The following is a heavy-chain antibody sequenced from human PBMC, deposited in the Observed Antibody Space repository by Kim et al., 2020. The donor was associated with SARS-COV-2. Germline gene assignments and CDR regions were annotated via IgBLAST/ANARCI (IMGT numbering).Heavy chain of an antibody. V-gene: IGHV3-48*03. CDR1: GFTFSSYE. Sequence: GGSLRLSCAASGFTFSSYEMNWVRQAPGKGLEWVSYISSSGSTIYYADSVKGRFTISRDNAKNSLYLQMNSLRAEDTAVYYCARGPLGEDILTSYYDLSLSSPDYWGQGTLVTVSS. D-gene: IGHD3-9*01. CDR3: ARGPLGEDILTSYYDLSLSSPDY. CDR2: ISSSGSTI. J-gene: IGHJ4*02.